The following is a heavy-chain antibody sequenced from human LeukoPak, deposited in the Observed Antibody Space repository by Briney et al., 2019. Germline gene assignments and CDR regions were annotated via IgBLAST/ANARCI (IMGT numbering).Heavy chain of an antibody. Sequence: GGSLRLSCAASGXTFSTYNMNWVRQAPGKGREWVSYISSSSTTIYNADSVKGRFTISRDNAKNSLHLQMDSLRDEDTAVYYCARVWSGQQLVLGDYWGQGALVTVSS. D-gene: IGHD6-13*01. V-gene: IGHV3-48*02. CDR1: GXTFSTYN. J-gene: IGHJ4*02. CDR2: ISSSSTTI. CDR3: ARVWSGQQLVLGDY.